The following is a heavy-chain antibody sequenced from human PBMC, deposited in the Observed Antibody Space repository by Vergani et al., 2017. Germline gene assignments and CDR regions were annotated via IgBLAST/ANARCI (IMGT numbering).Heavy chain of an antibody. V-gene: IGHV3-30*18. CDR3: AKAGSVTSGSLQYNFYMDV. Sequence: QVHLVESGGGVVQPGRSLRLSCVVSGFTSSYYGMHWVRQAPGKGLEWVAVISYDGTQKYYADSVKGLFTISRDNSKSTLYLQMNSLRTEDTAVYYCAKAGSVTSGSLQYNFYMDVWGKGTTVTVS. CDR2: ISYDGTQK. D-gene: IGHD3-10*01. CDR1: GFTSSYYG. J-gene: IGHJ6*03.